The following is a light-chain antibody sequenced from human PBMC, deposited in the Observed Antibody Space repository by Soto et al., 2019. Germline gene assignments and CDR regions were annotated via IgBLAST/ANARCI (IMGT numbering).Light chain of an antibody. CDR2: EGS. CDR1: SSDVGSYNL. J-gene: IGLJ1*01. V-gene: IGLV2-23*01. Sequence: QSALTQPASLSGSPGQSITISCTGTSSDVGSYNLASWYQQHPGKAPKLMIYEGSKRPSGVSNRFSGAKSGNTASLTISGLQAEDEADCYCCSYAGSSTSYVFGTGTKLTVL. CDR3: CSYAGSSTSYV.